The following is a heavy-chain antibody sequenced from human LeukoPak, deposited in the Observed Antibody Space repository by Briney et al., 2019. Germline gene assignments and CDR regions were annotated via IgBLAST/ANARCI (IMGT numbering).Heavy chain of an antibody. V-gene: IGHV5-51*01. D-gene: IGHD6-19*01. J-gene: IGHJ6*03. Sequence: GESLKISCKGSGYSFTSYWIGWVRQMPGKGLEWMGIIYPGDSDTRYSPSFQGQVTISADKSISTAYLQWSSLKASDTAMYYCVRVTKPGIAVAGTPALYYYYMDVWGKGTTVTISS. CDR3: VRVTKPGIAVAGTPALYYYYMDV. CDR2: IYPGDSDT. CDR1: GYSFTSYW.